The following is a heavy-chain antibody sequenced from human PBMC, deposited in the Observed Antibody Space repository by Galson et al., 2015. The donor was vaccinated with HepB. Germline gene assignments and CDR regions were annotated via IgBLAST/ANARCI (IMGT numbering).Heavy chain of an antibody. J-gene: IGHJ5*01. CDR1: GDSFSIYA. V-gene: IGHV1-69*10. Sequence: SVKVSCKASGDSFSIYAMSWVRQAPGQGLEWMGGISPILGIPNYAQKFQDRVTITADKSTGTAFMELSSLRSEDTAVYYCARADDFWSGYRDAGTSRWFDSWGQGTLVTVSS. CDR2: ISPILGIP. CDR3: ARADDFWSGYRDAGTSRWFDS. D-gene: IGHD3-3*01.